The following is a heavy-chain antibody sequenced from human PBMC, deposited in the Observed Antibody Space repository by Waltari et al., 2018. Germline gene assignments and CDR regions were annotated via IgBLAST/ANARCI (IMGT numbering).Heavy chain of an antibody. CDR2: IYHSGST. J-gene: IGHJ6*02. CDR3: ARIPTIAVAGTDYYGMDV. V-gene: IGHV4-4*02. D-gene: IGHD6-19*01. CDR1: GGSISSSNW. Sequence: QVQLQESGPGLVKPSGTLSLTCAVSGGSISSSNWWSWVRQPPGKGLEWIVEIYHSGSTNYNPSLKSRVTISVDKSKNQFSLKLSSVTAADTAVYYCARIPTIAVAGTDYYGMDVWGQGTTVTVSS.